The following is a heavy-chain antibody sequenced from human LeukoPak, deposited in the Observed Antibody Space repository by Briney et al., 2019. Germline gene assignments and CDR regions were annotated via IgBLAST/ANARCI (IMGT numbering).Heavy chain of an antibody. J-gene: IGHJ4*02. CDR2: IYHSGST. V-gene: IGHV4-30-2*01. Sequence: SQTLSLTCTVSGGSISSGGYYWSWIRQPPGKGLEWIGYIYHSGSTYYNPSLKSRVTISVDRSKNQFSLKLSSVTAADTAVYYCASSDPDSTPFDYWGQGTLVTVSS. CDR1: GGSISSGGYY. D-gene: IGHD1-26*01. CDR3: ASSDPDSTPFDY.